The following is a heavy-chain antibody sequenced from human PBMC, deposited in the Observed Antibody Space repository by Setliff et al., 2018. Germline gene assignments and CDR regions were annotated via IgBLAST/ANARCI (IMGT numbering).Heavy chain of an antibody. V-gene: IGHV1-69*05. CDR2: IVPMFGTT. J-gene: IGHJ4*02. CDR1: GAPLSSLG. Sequence: SVKVSCKASGAPLSSLGISWVRQAPGQGLDWMGGIVPMFGTTKYAQNFQGRVTITTDESTSTAYMELSSLRSDDTAGYYCVRGPGPSVVVAMPFDRLGQGTLVTVSS. D-gene: IGHD5-12*01. CDR3: VRGPGPSVVVAMPFDR.